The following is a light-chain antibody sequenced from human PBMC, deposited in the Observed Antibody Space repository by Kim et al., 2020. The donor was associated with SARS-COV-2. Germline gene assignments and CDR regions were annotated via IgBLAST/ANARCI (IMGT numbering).Light chain of an antibody. V-gene: IGKV1-5*01. CDR2: DSS. Sequence: DIQMTQSPSTLSASVGDRVTITCRASQSISGWLAWYQQKPGKAPKFLIYDSSNLESGVPLRFSGSGSGTEFTLTISSLQPDDFATYFCQQYQSYPYTFGQGTKLEI. J-gene: IGKJ2*01. CDR3: QQYQSYPYT. CDR1: QSISGW.